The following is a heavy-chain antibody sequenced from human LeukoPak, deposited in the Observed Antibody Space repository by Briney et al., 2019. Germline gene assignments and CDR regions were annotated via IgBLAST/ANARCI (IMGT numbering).Heavy chain of an antibody. J-gene: IGHJ4*02. CDR1: GFTLSSYA. D-gene: IGHD3-3*01. CDR3: ASGPPFLKYFEY. V-gene: IGHV3-23*01. CDR2: ISVGAEYI. Sequence: PGGSLRLSCAASGFTLSSYAMNWFRQAPGKGLEWVSTISVGAEYIFYADSVKGRFTISRDDSNNALYLQMHSLRAEDTALYYCASGPPFLKYFEYWGQGTLVTVSS.